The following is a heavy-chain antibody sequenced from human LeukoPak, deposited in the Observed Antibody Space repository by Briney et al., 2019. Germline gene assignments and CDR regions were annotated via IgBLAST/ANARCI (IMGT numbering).Heavy chain of an antibody. J-gene: IGHJ6*03. D-gene: IGHD6-13*01. Sequence: GGSLRLSCAASGFTFSSYAMHWVRQAPGKGLEWVAVISYDGSNKYYADSVKGRFTISRDNSKNTLYLQMNSLRAEDTAVYYCAKEEWGSSWYYAYYMDVWGKGTTVTVSS. CDR1: GFTFSSYA. CDR2: ISYDGSNK. V-gene: IGHV3-30-3*01. CDR3: AKEEWGSSWYYAYYMDV.